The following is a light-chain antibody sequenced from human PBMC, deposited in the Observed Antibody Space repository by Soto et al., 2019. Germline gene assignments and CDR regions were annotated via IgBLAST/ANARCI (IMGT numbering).Light chain of an antibody. CDR1: QSVSSN. J-gene: IGKJ4*01. CDR3: QQYNYYILT. V-gene: IGKV3-15*01. Sequence: EIVLTQSPATLSVSPGERATLSCRASQSVSSNLAWYQQKPGEAPRLLLYGASTRATGIPARLSGSGSGKEFPLTIRSLQSEDFADYYYQQYNYYILTFGGGTKVEIK. CDR2: GAS.